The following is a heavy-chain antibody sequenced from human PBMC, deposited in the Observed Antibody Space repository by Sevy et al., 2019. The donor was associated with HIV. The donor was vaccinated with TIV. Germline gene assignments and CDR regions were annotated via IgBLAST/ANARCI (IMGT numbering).Heavy chain of an antibody. CDR1: GDSVSSYF. CDR3: ARDSVIVPRIFDS. V-gene: IGHV4-59*02. J-gene: IGHJ4*02. D-gene: IGHD2-21*01. Sequence: SQTLSLTCTVSGDSVSSYFWTWIRQPPGKGLEWIGNIYYTGNTNYNPSLKSRVTMSLDTSKTRFSLRLSSVTAADTAVYYCARDSVIVPRIFDSWGQGTLVTVSS. CDR2: IYYTGNT.